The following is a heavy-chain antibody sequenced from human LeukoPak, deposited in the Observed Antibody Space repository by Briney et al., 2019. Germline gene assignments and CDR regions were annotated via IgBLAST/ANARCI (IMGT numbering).Heavy chain of an antibody. J-gene: IGHJ6*03. CDR1: GYTFTGYY. CDR2: INPNSGGT. CDR3: ARDERAYYYMDV. V-gene: IGHV1-2*06. Sequence: ASVKVSCKASGYTFTGYYMHWVRQAPGQGLEWMGRINPNSGGTNYAQKFQGRVTMTRDTSISTAYMELSRLRSDDTAVYYCARDERAYYYMDVWGKGTTVTVSS.